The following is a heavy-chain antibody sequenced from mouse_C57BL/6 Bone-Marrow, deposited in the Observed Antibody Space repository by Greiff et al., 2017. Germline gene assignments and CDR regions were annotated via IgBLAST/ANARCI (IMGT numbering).Heavy chain of an antibody. Sequence: QVQLQQPGAELVKPGASVKLSCKASGYTFTSYWMHWVKQRPGRGLEWIGRIDPNSGGTKYNEKFKSKATLTVANPSSTAYMPLSSLTSEDSAVYYSARSGTYYSNYGCFADWGQGTLVTVSA. CDR3: ARSGTYYSNYGCFAD. CDR1: GYTFTSYW. J-gene: IGHJ3*01. CDR2: IDPNSGGT. V-gene: IGHV1-72*01. D-gene: IGHD2-5*01.